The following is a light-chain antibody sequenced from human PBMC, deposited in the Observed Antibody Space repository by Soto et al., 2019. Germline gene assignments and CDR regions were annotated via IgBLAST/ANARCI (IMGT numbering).Light chain of an antibody. CDR1: QSVSSSY. CDR2: GAS. Sequence: EIVLTQSPGTLSLSPGERATLSCRASQSVSSSYLAWYQQKPGQAPRLLIYGASSRATGFIVRFSGSVSGTDFTLTISRLEPEDFAMYYCQQDGSSPPTFGGGTKVEIK. J-gene: IGKJ4*02. CDR3: QQDGSSPPT. V-gene: IGKV3-20*01.